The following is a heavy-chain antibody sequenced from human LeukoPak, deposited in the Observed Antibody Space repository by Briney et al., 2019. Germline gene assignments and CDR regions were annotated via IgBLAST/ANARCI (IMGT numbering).Heavy chain of an antibody. Sequence: GGSLGLSCAASGFTFSSYAMSWVRQAPGKGLEWVSAISGSGGSTYYADSVKGRFTISRDNSKNTLYLQMNSLRAEDTAVYYCAKTRGIAAAGTPYYWGQGTLVTVSS. J-gene: IGHJ4*02. CDR1: GFTFSSYA. D-gene: IGHD6-13*01. CDR2: ISGSGGST. CDR3: AKTRGIAAAGTPYY. V-gene: IGHV3-23*01.